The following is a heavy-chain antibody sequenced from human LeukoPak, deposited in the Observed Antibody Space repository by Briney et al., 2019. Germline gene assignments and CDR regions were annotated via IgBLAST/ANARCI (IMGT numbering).Heavy chain of an antibody. Sequence: SETLSLTCTVSGGSISSYFWNWIRQPAGKGLEWIGEINHSGSTNYNPSLKSRVTISVDTSKNQFSLKLSSVTAADTAVYYCARERRSYYDSSGYSSHFGYWGQGTLVTVSS. CDR2: INHSGST. J-gene: IGHJ4*02. D-gene: IGHD3-22*01. CDR1: GGSISSYF. V-gene: IGHV4-34*01. CDR3: ARERRSYYDSSGYSSHFGY.